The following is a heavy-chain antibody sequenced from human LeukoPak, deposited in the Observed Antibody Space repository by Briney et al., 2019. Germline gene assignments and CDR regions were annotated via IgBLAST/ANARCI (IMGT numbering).Heavy chain of an antibody. CDR1: GGSFSGYY. CDR2: INHSGST. V-gene: IGHV4-34*01. CDR3: ARGVSSSSPRSGSYYYYMDV. Sequence: SETLSLTCAVYGGSFSGYYWSWIRQPPGKGLEWIGEINHSGSTNYNPSLKSRVTISVDTSKNQFSLKLSSVTAADTAVYYCARGVSSSSPRSGSYYYYMDVWGKGTTVTVSS. D-gene: IGHD6-6*01. J-gene: IGHJ6*03.